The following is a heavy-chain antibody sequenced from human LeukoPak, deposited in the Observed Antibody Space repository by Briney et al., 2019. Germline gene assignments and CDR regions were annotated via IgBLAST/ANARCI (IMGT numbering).Heavy chain of an antibody. V-gene: IGHV4-39*01. Sequence: SETLSLTCTGSGDSITNSPYYWVWIRQSPGTGLEWIGSISYSGSAYYNPSLKSRVSMFLEAPKNQFSLELTSVTAADTAVYYCARSGVSGHSSGWYRGGYYYMDVWGKVTTVAVS. D-gene: IGHD6-19*01. CDR2: ISYSGSA. CDR1: GDSITNSPYY. J-gene: IGHJ6*03. CDR3: ARSGVSGHSSGWYRGGYYYMDV.